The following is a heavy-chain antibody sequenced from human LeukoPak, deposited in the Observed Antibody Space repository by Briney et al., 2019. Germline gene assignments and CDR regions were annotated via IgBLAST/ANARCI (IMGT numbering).Heavy chain of an antibody. V-gene: IGHV4-39*01. D-gene: IGHD5-18*01. CDR3: ARWGIPDTAGRTSDAFDI. CDR1: GGSISSSSYY. J-gene: IGHJ3*02. Sequence: ESGPGLVKPSETLSLTCTVSGGSISSSSYYWGWIRQPPGKGLEWIGSIYYSGSTYYNPSLKSRVTISVDTSKNQFSLKLSSVTAADTAVYHCARWGIPDTAGRTSDAFDIWGQGTMVTVSS. CDR2: IYYSGST.